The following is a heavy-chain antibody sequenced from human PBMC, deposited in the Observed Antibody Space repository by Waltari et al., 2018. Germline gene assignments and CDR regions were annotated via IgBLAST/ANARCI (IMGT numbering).Heavy chain of an antibody. CDR2: INDSAST. D-gene: IGHD4-17*01. V-gene: IGHV4-34*01. J-gene: IGHJ4*02. CDR1: GGSFSGYY. Sequence: QVQLQQWGAGLLKPSETLSLTCAVYGGSFSGYYWSWIRQPPGKGLEWIGEINDSASTNYNPSLTSRVTISVDTSKNQFSLKLSSVTAADTAVYYCANSPTPGDYEVDYWGQGTLVTVSS. CDR3: ANSPTPGDYEVDY.